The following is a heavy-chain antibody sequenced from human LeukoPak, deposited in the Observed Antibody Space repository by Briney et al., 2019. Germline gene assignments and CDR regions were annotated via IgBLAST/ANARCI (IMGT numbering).Heavy chain of an antibody. CDR3: ARTSSGYYSDAFDI. J-gene: IGHJ3*02. Sequence: PGGSLRLSCVGSGFTISDFGMSWVRQAPGKGLEWVSSISGSRSGSGTNNADSVKGRFTISRGNSKNTLYLQMNSLRAEDTAVYYCARTSSGYYSDAFDIWGQGTMVTVSS. CDR2: ISGSRSGSGT. D-gene: IGHD3-22*01. V-gene: IGHV3-23*01. CDR1: GFTISDFG.